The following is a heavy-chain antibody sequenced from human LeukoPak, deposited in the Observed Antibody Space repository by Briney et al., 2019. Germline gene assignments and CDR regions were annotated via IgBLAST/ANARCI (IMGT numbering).Heavy chain of an antibody. V-gene: IGHV3-30-3*01. CDR3: ARAPPAYGGYSHLKWWYFDY. CDR2: ISSDGSDK. D-gene: IGHD5-12*01. J-gene: IGHJ4*02. Sequence: GGSLRLSCAASGFTFSPHAMHWVRQAPGKGLKWVAVISSDGSDKYYADSVQGRFTISRDNSKNTLYLQMNSLRAEDTAVYYCARAPPAYGGYSHLKWWYFDYWGQGTLVTVSS. CDR1: GFTFSPHA.